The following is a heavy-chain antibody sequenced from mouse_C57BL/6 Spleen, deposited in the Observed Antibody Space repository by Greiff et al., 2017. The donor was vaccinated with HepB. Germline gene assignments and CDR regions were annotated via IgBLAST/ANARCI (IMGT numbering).Heavy chain of an antibody. CDR3: SRDEYDYDGFAD. J-gene: IGHJ3*01. Sequence: QVQLQQPGAELVKPGASVKLSCKASGYTFTSYWMHLVKQRPGQGLEWIGMIHPNSGSTNYNEKFKSKATLTVDKSSSTAYMQLSSLTSEDSAVYYGSRDEYDYDGFADWGQGTLVTVSA. CDR1: GYTFTSYW. D-gene: IGHD2-4*01. V-gene: IGHV1-64*01. CDR2: IHPNSGST.